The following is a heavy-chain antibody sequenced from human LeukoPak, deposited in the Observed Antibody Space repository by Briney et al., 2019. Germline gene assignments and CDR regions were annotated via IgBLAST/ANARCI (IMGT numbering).Heavy chain of an antibody. CDR1: GFTFSSYA. Sequence: GGSLRLSCAASGFTFSSYAMHWVRQAPGKGLEWVAVISYDGSNKYYADSVKGRFTISRDNSKNTLYLRMNSLRAEDTAVYYCARDSIAGYYYDSSGYYYDYWGQGTLVTVSS. J-gene: IGHJ4*02. D-gene: IGHD3-22*01. CDR3: ARDSIAGYYYDSSGYYYDY. V-gene: IGHV3-30*04. CDR2: ISYDGSNK.